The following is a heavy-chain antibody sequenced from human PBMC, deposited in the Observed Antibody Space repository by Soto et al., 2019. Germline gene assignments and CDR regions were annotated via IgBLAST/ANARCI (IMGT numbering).Heavy chain of an antibody. V-gene: IGHV3-11*01. CDR1: GFTFSDYY. CDR3: ARDLAGPPPYYYDSSGYFDY. Sequence: GGSLRLSCAASGFTFSDYYMSWIRQAPGKGLEWVSYISSSGSTIYYADSVKGRFAISRDNAKNSLYLQMNSLRAEDTAVYYCARDLAGPPPYYYDSSGYFDYWGQGTLVTVSS. J-gene: IGHJ4*02. D-gene: IGHD3-22*01. CDR2: ISSSGSTI.